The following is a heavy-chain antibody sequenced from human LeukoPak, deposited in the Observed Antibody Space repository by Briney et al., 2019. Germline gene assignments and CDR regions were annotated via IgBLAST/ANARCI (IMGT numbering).Heavy chain of an antibody. CDR2: IYSGGDT. V-gene: IGHV3-53*01. CDR1: EFSVSDKY. J-gene: IGHJ4*02. Sequence: GGSLRLSCAASEFSVSDKYMTGVRQAPGKGLEWLSIIYSGGDTHYSDSVKGRFTISRDNAKNSLYLQMNSLRDEDTAVYYCAKTWSGSYLDYWGLGTLVTVSA. D-gene: IGHD3-3*01. CDR3: AKTWSGSYLDY.